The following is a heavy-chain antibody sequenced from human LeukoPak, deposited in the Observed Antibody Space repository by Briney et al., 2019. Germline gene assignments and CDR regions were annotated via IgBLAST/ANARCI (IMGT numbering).Heavy chain of an antibody. CDR1: GFTFSTYP. Sequence: GGSLRLSCAASGFTFSTYPVHWVRQAPGKGLEWVAVISSDGSNQYYADSVKGRFTISRDNSRNTLYLQMNSLRSEDTAVNYCVTGRNYYYDYWGQGTLVTVSS. V-gene: IGHV3-30*01. CDR3: VTGRNYYYDY. D-gene: IGHD3-22*01. J-gene: IGHJ4*02. CDR2: ISSDGSNQ.